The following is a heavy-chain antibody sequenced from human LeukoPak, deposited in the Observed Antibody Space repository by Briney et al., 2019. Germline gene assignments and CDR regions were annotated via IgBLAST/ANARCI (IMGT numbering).Heavy chain of an antibody. D-gene: IGHD3-16*01. CDR2: ISPSGDIT. J-gene: IGHJ1*01. Sequence: GGTLRLSCAGSGFSFSSHGMNWVRQAPGKGLEWVSGISPSGDITYYTDSVRGRFTISRDNFKNTLSLQVNSLRAEDTAMYYCAKDDDWGRYKHWGQGTLVTVSS. CDR3: AKDDDWGRYKH. V-gene: IGHV3-23*01. CDR1: GFSFSSHG.